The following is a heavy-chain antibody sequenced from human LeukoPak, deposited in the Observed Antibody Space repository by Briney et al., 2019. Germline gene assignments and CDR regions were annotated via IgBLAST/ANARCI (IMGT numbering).Heavy chain of an antibody. CDR2: ISSSSSYI. Sequence: GGSLRLSCAASGFTFSSYSMNWVRQAPGKGLEWVSSISSSSSYIYYADSVKGRFTISRDNAKNSLYLQMNSLRAEDTAVYYCATLSYNWNGGRGYWGQGTLVTVSS. CDR1: GFTFSSYS. V-gene: IGHV3-21*01. J-gene: IGHJ4*02. CDR3: ATLSYNWNGGRGY. D-gene: IGHD1-1*01.